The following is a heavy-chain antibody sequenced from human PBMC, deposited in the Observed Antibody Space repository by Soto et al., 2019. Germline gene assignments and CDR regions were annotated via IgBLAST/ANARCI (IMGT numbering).Heavy chain of an antibody. Sequence: QVQLVESGGGVVQPGRSLRLSCAASGFTFSSYDMHWVRQAPGKGLEWVAVISYDGSNKYYADSVQGRFTISRANSKNTLYLQMNSLRAEDKAVDYCARAIGSYGDYVLAIPNLDDWGQGTLVTVSS. V-gene: IGHV3-30-3*01. D-gene: IGHD4-17*01. CDR2: ISYDGSNK. CDR3: ARAIGSYGDYVLAIPNLDD. CDR1: GFTFSSYD. J-gene: IGHJ4*02.